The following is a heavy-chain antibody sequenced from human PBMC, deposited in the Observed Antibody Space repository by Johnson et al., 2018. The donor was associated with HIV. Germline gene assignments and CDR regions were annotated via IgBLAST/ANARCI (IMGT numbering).Heavy chain of an antibody. Sequence: VQLVESGGGLIQPGGSVRLSCVASGFIVTNYYMRWVRQAPGKGLEWVSGINWNGGSTGYADSVKGRFTVSRDNAKNTLYLHMNSLRAEDTAVYYCARWSYTLRAFDIWGQGTMVTVSS. V-gene: IGHV3-20*04. J-gene: IGHJ3*02. D-gene: IGHD4-11*01. CDR3: ARWSYTLRAFDI. CDR2: INWNGGST. CDR1: GFIVTNYY.